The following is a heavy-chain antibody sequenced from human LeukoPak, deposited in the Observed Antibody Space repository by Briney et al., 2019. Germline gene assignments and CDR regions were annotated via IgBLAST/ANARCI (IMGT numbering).Heavy chain of an antibody. CDR3: AKDDYGDYGDSNWFDP. CDR2: ISYDGSNK. V-gene: IGHV3-30*18. Sequence: GGSLRLSCAASGFTFSSYGMHWVRQAPGKGLEWVAVISYDGSNKYYADSVKGRFTISRDNFKNTLYLQMNSLRAEDTAVYYCAKDDYGDYGDSNWFDPWGQGTLVTVSS. D-gene: IGHD4-17*01. CDR1: GFTFSSYG. J-gene: IGHJ5*02.